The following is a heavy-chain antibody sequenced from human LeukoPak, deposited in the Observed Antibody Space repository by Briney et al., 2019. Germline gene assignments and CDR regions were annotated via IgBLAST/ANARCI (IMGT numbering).Heavy chain of an antibody. CDR1: GGSISSSSYY. D-gene: IGHD2-2*01. CDR3: ARRGYCSSTSCYRGTGIDY. J-gene: IGHJ4*02. Sequence: SETLSLTCTVSGGSISSSSYYWGWIRQPPGKGLEWIGSIYYSGSTYYNPSLKSRVTISVDTSKNQFSLKLSSVTAADTAVYYCARRGYCSSTSCYRGTGIDYWGQGTLVTVSS. CDR2: IYYSGST. V-gene: IGHV4-39*01.